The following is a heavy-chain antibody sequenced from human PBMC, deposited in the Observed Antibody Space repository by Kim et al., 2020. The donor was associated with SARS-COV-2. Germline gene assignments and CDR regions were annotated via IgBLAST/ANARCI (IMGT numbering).Heavy chain of an antibody. V-gene: IGHV5-10-1*01. D-gene: IGHD2-15*01. CDR3: ARPGVRCSGGSCSDEYYYYGMDV. CDR1: GYSFTSYW. J-gene: IGHJ6*02. CDR2: IDPSDSYT. Sequence: GESLKISCKGSGYSFTSYWISWVRQMPGKGLEWMGRIDPSDSYTNYSPSFQGHVTISADKSISTAYLQWSSLKASDTAMYYCARPGVRCSGGSCSDEYYYYGMDVWGQGTTVTVSS.